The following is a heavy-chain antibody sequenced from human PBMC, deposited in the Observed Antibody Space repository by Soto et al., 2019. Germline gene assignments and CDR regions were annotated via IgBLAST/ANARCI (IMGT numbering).Heavy chain of an antibody. Sequence: QVKLVQSRAEVKKPGSSVRVSCKASEGTFNSYVVSWVRQAPGQGLQWMGGIIPLFGTTNYAHPFEGGVTITADTSTTTAYMELSGLRPGDTAVYSCARGDTIFESSERYYHYGLDVWGQGTTVIVSS. CDR3: ARGDTIFESSERYYHYGLDV. J-gene: IGHJ6*02. V-gene: IGHV1-69*06. CDR1: EGTFNSYV. D-gene: IGHD3-3*01. CDR2: IIPLFGTT.